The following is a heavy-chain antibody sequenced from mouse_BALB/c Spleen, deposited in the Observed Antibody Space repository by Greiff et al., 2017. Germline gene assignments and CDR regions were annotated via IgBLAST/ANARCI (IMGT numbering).Heavy chain of an antibody. CDR2: ISYSGST. CDR1: GYSITSDYA. D-gene: IGHD2-14*01. J-gene: IGHJ4*01. CDR3: ATYYRYDVYAMDY. Sequence: EVQLQESGPGLVKPSQSLSLTCTVTGYSITSDYAWNWIRQFPGNKLEWMGYISYSGSTSYNPSLKSRISITRDTSKNQFFLQLNSVTTEDTATYYCATYYRYDVYAMDYWGQGTSVTVSS. V-gene: IGHV3-2*02.